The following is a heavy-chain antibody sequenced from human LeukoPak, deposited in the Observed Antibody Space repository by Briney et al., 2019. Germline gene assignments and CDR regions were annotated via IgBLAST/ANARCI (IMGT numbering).Heavy chain of an antibody. Sequence: GGSLRLSCAASGFTFSSYSMNRVRQAPGKGLEWVSYISSSSSTIYYADSVKGRFTISRDNGKNSLYLQMNSLRAEDTAVYYCASQLGDASDIWGQGTMVTVSS. D-gene: IGHD6-13*01. CDR1: GFTFSSYS. CDR3: ASQLGDASDI. CDR2: ISSSSSTI. J-gene: IGHJ3*02. V-gene: IGHV3-48*01.